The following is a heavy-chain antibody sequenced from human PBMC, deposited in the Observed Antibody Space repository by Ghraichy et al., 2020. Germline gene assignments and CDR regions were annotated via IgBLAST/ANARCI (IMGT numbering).Heavy chain of an antibody. D-gene: IGHD2-2*01. V-gene: IGHV4-34*01. CDR3: AIVPAASPKYYYYYGMDV. J-gene: IGHJ6*02. CDR2: INHSGST. CDR1: GGSFSGYY. Sequence: SQTLSLTCAVYGGSFSGYYWSWIRQPPGKGLEWIGEINHSGSTNYNPSLKSRVTISVDTSKNQFSLKLSSVTAADTAVYYCAIVPAASPKYYYYYGMDVWGQGTTVTVSS.